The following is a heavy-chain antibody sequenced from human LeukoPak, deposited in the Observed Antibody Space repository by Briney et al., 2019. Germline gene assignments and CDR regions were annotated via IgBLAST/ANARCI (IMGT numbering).Heavy chain of an antibody. CDR2: INSRSTII. D-gene: IGHD3-10*01. CDR3: AREGKGYYIDG. CDR1: GFIFSSYS. V-gene: IGHV3-48*01. J-gene: IGHJ6*03. Sequence: PGGSLRLPCAASGFIFSSYSMNWVRQAPGKGLEWISYINSRSTIIKVAASVKGRIIISRDNGKNSLYLELNSLRAEDTALYYCAREGKGYYIDGWGKGATVIVSS.